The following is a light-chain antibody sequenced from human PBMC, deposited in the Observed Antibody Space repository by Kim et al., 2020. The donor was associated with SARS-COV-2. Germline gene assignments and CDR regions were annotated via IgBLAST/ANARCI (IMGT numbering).Light chain of an antibody. V-gene: IGLV6-57*02. J-gene: IGLJ3*02. CDR2: EYN. CDR3: QSYDSSNWV. CDR1: SGSIASNY. Sequence: LTQPHSVSESPGKTVTISCTGSSGSIASNYVQWYQQRPGSAPTTVIYEYNQRPSGVPDRFSGSIDSSSNSASLTISGLKTEDEADYYCQSYDSSNWVFGGGTQLTVL.